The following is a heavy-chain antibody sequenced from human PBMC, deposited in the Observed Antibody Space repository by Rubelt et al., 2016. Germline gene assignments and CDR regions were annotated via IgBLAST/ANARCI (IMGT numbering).Heavy chain of an antibody. D-gene: IGHD4-17*01. V-gene: IGHV3-7*02. CDR1: GFSLSNYW. Sequence: SGFSLSNYWMSWVRQAPGKGPEWVANIKPDGSEKNYVDSVKGRFIISRDNSKNTLYLQMNSLRAEDTAVYYCAKPARLDYGINAEYFQHWGQGTLVTVSS. CDR2: IKPDGSEK. CDR3: AKPARLDYGINAEYFQH. J-gene: IGHJ1*01.